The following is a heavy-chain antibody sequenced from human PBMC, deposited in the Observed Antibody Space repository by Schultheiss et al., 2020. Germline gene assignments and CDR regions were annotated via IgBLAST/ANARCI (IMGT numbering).Heavy chain of an antibody. Sequence: GESLKISCAASGFTFSSYGMHWVRQAPGKGLEWVGRIKSKTDGGTTDYAAPVKGRFTISRDDSKNTLYLQMNSLRAEDTAVYYCAKDGYYDSSGYFDYWGQGTLVTVSS. CDR2: IKSKTDGGTT. D-gene: IGHD3-22*01. V-gene: IGHV3-15*07. J-gene: IGHJ4*02. CDR3: AKDGYYDSSGYFDY. CDR1: GFTFSSYG.